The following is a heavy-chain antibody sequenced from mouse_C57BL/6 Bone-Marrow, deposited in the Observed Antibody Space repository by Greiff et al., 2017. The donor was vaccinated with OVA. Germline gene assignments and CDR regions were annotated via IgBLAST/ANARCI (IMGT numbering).Heavy chain of an antibody. CDR2: IDPSASDT. CDR1: GYTFTSYW. V-gene: IGHV1-52*01. D-gene: IGHD2-4*01. CDR3: EREDYEPTWFAY. J-gene: IGHJ3*01. Sequence: QVQLQQPGAELVRPGSSVKLSCKASGYTFTSYWMHWVKQRPIQGLEWIGNIDPSASDTHYNQKFKDKATLTVDKSSSTAYMQLSSLTSGDSAVEFCEREDYEPTWFAYWGQGTLVTVSA.